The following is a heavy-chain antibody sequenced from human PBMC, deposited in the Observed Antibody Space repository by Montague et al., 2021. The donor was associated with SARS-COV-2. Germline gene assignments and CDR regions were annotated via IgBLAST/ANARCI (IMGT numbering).Heavy chain of an antibody. CDR3: AREDRWNWFDP. CDR1: GGPINSSY. J-gene: IGHJ5*02. CDR2: IYYRGST. D-gene: IGHD5-24*01. V-gene: IGHV4-59*01. Sequence: SETLSLTCTVSGGPINSSYWSWIRQPPGRGLEWIGCIYYRGSTNYNPSLETRVTLSVDPSKNQFSLKLSSVTAADTAVYYCAREDRWNWFDPWGQGTLVIVSS.